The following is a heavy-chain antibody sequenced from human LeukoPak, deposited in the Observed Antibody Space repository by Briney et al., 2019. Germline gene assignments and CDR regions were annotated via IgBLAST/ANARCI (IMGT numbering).Heavy chain of an antibody. CDR2: IYSGGSA. J-gene: IGHJ4*02. CDR1: GFTVSSNY. Sequence: GGSLRLSCAASGFTVSSNYMSWVRQAPGKGLEWVSVIYSGGSAYYADSVKGRFTISRDNSKNTLYLQMNSLRAEDTAVYYCARGVLGQQLIAATPPALDYWGQGTLVTVSS. V-gene: IGHV3-66*01. CDR3: ARGVLGQQLIAATPPALDY. D-gene: IGHD6-13*01.